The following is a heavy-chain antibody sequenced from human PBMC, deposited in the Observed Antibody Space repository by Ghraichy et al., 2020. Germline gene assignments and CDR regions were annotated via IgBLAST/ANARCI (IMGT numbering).Heavy chain of an antibody. Sequence: ASVKVSCKASGYVFTSYYLHWVRQAPGQGLEWMGIINPSDGTTTYAQMFQGRVTMTRDTSTDTVTMELGSLRSEDTAVYYCARGFGDHLLTNSYLHFFDYWGHGTLVTVSS. CDR1: GYVFTSYY. D-gene: IGHD3-16*01. V-gene: IGHV1-46*01. J-gene: IGHJ4*01. CDR3: ARGFGDHLLTNSYLHFFDY. CDR2: INPSDGTT.